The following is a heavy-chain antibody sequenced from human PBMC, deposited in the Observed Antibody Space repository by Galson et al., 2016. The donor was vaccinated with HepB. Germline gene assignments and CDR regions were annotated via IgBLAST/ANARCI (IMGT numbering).Heavy chain of an antibody. CDR3: ARHERGRIAAPGTLRWFDP. D-gene: IGHD6-13*01. J-gene: IGHJ5*02. Sequence: QSGAEVKKPGESLKISCKGSGYRFTSYWIAWMRQMPGKGLEWMGIIYPSDSDTRYSPSFLDRVTISVDKSINTAYLQWRSLKASDTAMYYCARHERGRIAAPGTLRWFDPWGQGSLVTVSS. V-gene: IGHV5-51*01. CDR1: GYRFTSYW. CDR2: IYPSDSDT.